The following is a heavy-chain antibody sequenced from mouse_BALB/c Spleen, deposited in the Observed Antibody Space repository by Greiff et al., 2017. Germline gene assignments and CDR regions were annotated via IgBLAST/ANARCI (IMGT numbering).Heavy chain of an antibody. CDR3: ARGGLRPFAY. Sequence: EVQLQQSGPGLVKPSQSLSLTCTVTGYSITSDYAWNWIRQFPGNKLEWMGYISYSGSTSYNPSLKSRISITRDTPKNQFFLQLNSVTTEDTATYYCARGGLRPFAYWGQGTLVTVSA. V-gene: IGHV3-2*02. CDR1: GYSITSDYA. D-gene: IGHD2-4*01. CDR2: ISYSGST. J-gene: IGHJ3*01.